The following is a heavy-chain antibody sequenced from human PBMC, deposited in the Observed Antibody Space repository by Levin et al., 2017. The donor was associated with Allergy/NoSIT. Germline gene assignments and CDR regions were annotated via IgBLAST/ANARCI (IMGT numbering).Heavy chain of an antibody. CDR2: IYYSGTT. D-gene: IGHD3-10*01. Sequence: PSETLSLTCTVSGGSISPYYWSWIRQSPGKGLEWCGSIYYSGTTNYNHSLKSRVTISLDTSKNQFSLKLSSVTAADTAVYYCARASGGHYYNSGNYLYYHFMDVWGKGTTVTVSS. CDR1: GGSISPYY. CDR3: ARASGGHYYNSGNYLYYHFMDV. J-gene: IGHJ6*03. V-gene: IGHV4-59*01.